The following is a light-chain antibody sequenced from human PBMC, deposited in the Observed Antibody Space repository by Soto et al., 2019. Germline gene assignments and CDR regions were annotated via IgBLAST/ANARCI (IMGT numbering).Light chain of an antibody. CDR2: AAS. Sequence: IQLTQFPSSLSASVGDRVAITCRTSQSINTYLNWYQQKLGRAPNLLIYAASSLQSGIPSRFTGSGAGTVFTLTITGLQPEDFATYYCQPSSVAAITFGQGTRLEI. J-gene: IGKJ5*01. V-gene: IGKV1-39*01. CDR3: QPSSVAAIT. CDR1: QSINTY.